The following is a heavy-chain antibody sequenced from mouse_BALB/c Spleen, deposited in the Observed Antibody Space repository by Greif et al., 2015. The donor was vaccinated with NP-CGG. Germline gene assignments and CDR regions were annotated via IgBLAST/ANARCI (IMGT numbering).Heavy chain of an antibody. CDR1: GFTFSSYA. V-gene: IGHV5-9-4*01. CDR2: ISSGGSYT. Sequence: EVQLQESGGGLVKPGGSLKLSCAASGFTFSSYAMSWVRQSPEKRLEWVAEISSGGSYTYYPDTVTGRFTISRDNAKNTLYLEMSSLRSEDTAMYYCAREDYGLSYWGQGTLVTVSA. J-gene: IGHJ3*01. CDR3: AREDYGLSY. D-gene: IGHD1-1*02.